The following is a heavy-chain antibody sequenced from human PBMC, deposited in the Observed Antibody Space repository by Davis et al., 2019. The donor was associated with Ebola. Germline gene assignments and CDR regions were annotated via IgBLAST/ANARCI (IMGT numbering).Heavy chain of an antibody. Sequence: GESLKISCAASGFTFSSYAMSWVRQAPGKGLEWVSAISGSGGSTYYADSVKGRFTISRDNSKNTLYLQMSSLRADDTAIYFCAKHEGWELHEYYLDYWGQGTLVTVSS. J-gene: IGHJ4*02. CDR2: ISGSGGST. CDR3: AKHEGWELHEYYLDY. CDR1: GFTFSSYA. D-gene: IGHD2/OR15-2a*01. V-gene: IGHV3-23*01.